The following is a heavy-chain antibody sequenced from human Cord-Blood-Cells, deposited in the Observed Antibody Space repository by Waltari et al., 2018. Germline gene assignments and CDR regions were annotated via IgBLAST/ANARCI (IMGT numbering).Heavy chain of an antibody. Sequence: QVQLVQSGAAVKKPGSSVKVSCKASGGTLSSSAISWVRQAPGQGLEWMGGIIPIFGTANYAQKFQGRVTITADESTSTAYMELSSLRSEDTAVYYCASVKVGADAFDIWGQGTMVTVSS. D-gene: IGHD1-26*01. J-gene: IGHJ3*02. CDR3: ASVKVGADAFDI. CDR2: IIPIFGTA. CDR1: GGTLSSSA. V-gene: IGHV1-69*01.